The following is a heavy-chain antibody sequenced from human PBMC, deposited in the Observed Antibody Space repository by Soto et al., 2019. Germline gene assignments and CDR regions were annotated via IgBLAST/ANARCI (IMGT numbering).Heavy chain of an antibody. J-gene: IGHJ6*02. Sequence: GESLKISWKGFGKSFTTYWIRWVRQMPGKGLEWMGRIDPSDSYTNYSPSFQGHVTISADKSISTAYLQWSSLKASDTAMYYCARYYYDSSGYAEYYGMDVWGQGTTVTVSS. CDR3: ARYYYDSSGYAEYYGMDV. V-gene: IGHV5-10-1*01. CDR1: GKSFTTYW. D-gene: IGHD3-22*01. CDR2: IDPSDSYT.